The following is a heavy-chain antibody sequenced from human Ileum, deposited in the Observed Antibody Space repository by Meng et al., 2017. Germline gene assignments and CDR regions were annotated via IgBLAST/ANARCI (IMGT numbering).Heavy chain of an antibody. CDR3: ARCYDSGGYYPDY. CDR2: IYPGDSDT. D-gene: IGHD3-22*01. CDR1: GYSFTKYW. V-gene: IGHV5-51*01. J-gene: IGHJ4*02. Sequence: GGSLRLSCKASGYSFTKYWIAWVRQMPGKGLEWMGIIYPGDSDTRYSPSFQGQVTISADKSLSTAYLQWSSLKASDTAMYYCARCYDSGGYYPDYWGQGTLVTVSS.